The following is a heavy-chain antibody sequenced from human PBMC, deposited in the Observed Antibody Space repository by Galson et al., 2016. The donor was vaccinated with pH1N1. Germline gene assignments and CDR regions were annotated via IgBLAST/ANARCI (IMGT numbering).Heavy chain of an antibody. J-gene: IGHJ6*02. CDR2: INPNSGGT. CDR3: ARRGSSTSHYYYGMDV. CDR1: GYTFTGYY. V-gene: IGHV1-2*02. D-gene: IGHD2-2*01. Sequence: SVKVSCKASGYTFTGYYMHWVRQAPGQGLEWMGWINPNSGGTKYAQKRQGRVTMTRDTPISAAYMELSRLRSDDTAVYYCARRGSSTSHYYYGMDVWGQGTMVTVSS.